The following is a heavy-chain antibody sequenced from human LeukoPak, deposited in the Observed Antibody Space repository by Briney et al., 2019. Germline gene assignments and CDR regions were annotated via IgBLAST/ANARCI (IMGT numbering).Heavy chain of an antibody. Sequence: SETLSLTCTVSGGSISSSSYYWGWIRQPSGKGLEWIGRIYISGSTNYKSPLKSRVTISVDTSKNQFSLKLSSVTAADTAVYYCAREREGPYGYLDYWDQGTLVTVSS. J-gene: IGHJ4*02. CDR2: IYISGST. CDR3: AREREGPYGYLDY. V-gene: IGHV4-61*02. CDR1: GGSISSSSYY. D-gene: IGHD4-17*01.